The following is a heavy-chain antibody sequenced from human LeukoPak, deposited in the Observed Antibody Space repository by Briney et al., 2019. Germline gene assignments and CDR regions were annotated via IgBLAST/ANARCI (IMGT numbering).Heavy chain of an antibody. D-gene: IGHD6-19*01. CDR2: ISSSSSYI. CDR1: GFTFSSYS. Sequence: GGSLRLSCAASGFTFSSYSMNWVRQAPGKGLEWVSSISSSSSYIYYADSGKGRFTISRDNAKNSLYLQMNSLRAEDTAVYYCARAEYSSGWYYFDYWGQETLVTVSS. CDR3: ARAEYSSGWYYFDY. V-gene: IGHV3-21*01. J-gene: IGHJ4*02.